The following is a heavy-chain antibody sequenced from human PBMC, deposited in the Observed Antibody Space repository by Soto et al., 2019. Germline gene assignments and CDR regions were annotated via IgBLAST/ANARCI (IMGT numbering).Heavy chain of an antibody. V-gene: IGHV4-34*01. Sequence: QVQLQQWGAGLLKPSETLSLTCAVYGGSFSGYYWSWIRQPPGKGLEWIGEINHSGSTNYNPSLKSRVTISVDTSKNQFSLKLSSVPAADTAVYYCARGLYSSSWSYFDYWGQGTLVTVSS. J-gene: IGHJ4*02. CDR1: GGSFSGYY. CDR3: ARGLYSSSWSYFDY. CDR2: INHSGST. D-gene: IGHD6-13*01.